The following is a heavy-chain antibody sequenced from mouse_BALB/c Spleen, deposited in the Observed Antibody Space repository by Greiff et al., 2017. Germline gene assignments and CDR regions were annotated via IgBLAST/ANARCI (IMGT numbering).Heavy chain of an antibody. J-gene: IGHJ2*01. V-gene: IGHV5-17*02. D-gene: IGHD1-1*01. CDR3: ARGGYGSSCFDY. Sequence: EVKLMESGGGLVQPGGSRKLSCAASGFTFSSFGMHWVRQAPEKGLEWVAYISSGSSTIYYADTVKGRFTISRDNPKNTLFLQMTSLRSEDTAMYYCARGGYGSSCFDYWGQGTTLTVSS. CDR2: ISSGSSTI. CDR1: GFTFSSFG.